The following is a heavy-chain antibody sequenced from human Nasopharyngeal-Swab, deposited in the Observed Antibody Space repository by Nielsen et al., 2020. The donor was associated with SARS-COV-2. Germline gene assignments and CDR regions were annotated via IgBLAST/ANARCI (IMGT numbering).Heavy chain of an antibody. CDR2: IDWDEDK. V-gene: IGHV2-70*01. CDR3: ARNPPRGSGFDF. J-gene: IGHJ4*02. CDR1: GFSLNTSGMC. Sequence: SGPTLVKPTQTLTLTCTFSGFSLNTSGMCLTWIRQPPGKALEWPALIDWDEDKYYSTSLKTRLTISKDTSKNQVVLTMTNMDQADTATYYCARNPPRGSGFDFWGQGILVTVSS. D-gene: IGHD6-19*01.